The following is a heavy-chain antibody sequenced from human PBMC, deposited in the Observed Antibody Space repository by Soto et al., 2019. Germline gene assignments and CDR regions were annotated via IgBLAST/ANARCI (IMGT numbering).Heavy chain of an antibody. CDR1: QFDFTNYW. CDR2: IFPADSDT. CDR3: TPHLTSAMDV. J-gene: IGHJ6*02. V-gene: IGHV5-51*01. Sequence: GESLKISCKASQFDFTNYWVGWVRQMPGKGLEWMGIIFPADSDTRFSPSFQGRVTMSVDKSTYTAYLRWNSLKASDTAMYYCTPHLTSAMDVWGQGTSVTVSS. D-gene: IGHD1-20*01.